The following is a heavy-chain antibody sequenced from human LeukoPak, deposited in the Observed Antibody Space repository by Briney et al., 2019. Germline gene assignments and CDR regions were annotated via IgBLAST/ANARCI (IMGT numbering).Heavy chain of an antibody. J-gene: IGHJ4*02. V-gene: IGHV4-4*09. CDR2: IYTSGST. CDR3: ARLRDFWSGYHFDY. CDR1: GGSISSYY. Sequence: SETLSLTCTVSGGSISSYYWSWIRQPAGKGLEWIGYIYTSGSTNYNPSLKSRVTISVDTSKNQFSLKLSSVTAADTAVYYCARLRDFWSGYHFDYWGLGTLVTVSS. D-gene: IGHD3-3*01.